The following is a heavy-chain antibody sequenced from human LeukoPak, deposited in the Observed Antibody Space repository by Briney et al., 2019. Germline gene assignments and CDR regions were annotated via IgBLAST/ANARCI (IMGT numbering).Heavy chain of an antibody. Sequence: GGSLRLSCAASGFTLSGSAMHWVRQASGKGLEWVGRIRSKANSYATAYAASVKGRFTISRDDSKNTAYLQMNSLKTEYTAVYYCTLINGDRTGYWGQGTLVTVSS. CDR2: IRSKANSYAT. D-gene: IGHD4-17*01. V-gene: IGHV3-73*01. CDR3: TLINGDRTGY. CDR1: GFTLSGSA. J-gene: IGHJ4*02.